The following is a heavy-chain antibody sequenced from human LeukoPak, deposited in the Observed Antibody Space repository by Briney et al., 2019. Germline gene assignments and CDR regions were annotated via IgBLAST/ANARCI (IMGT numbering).Heavy chain of an antibody. D-gene: IGHD6-19*01. CDR3: ARDGSGWYRGVGY. CDR2: ISSSGSII. Sequence: PGGSLRLSCAASGFTFSSYEMNWVRQAPGKGLEWVSYISSSGSIIYYADSVKGRFTISRDNAKNSLSLQMNSLRADDTAVYYCARDGSGWYRGVGYCGQGTLVTVSS. V-gene: IGHV3-48*03. CDR1: GFTFSSYE. J-gene: IGHJ4*02.